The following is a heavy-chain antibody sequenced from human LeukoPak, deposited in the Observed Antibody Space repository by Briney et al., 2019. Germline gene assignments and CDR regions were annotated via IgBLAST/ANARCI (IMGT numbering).Heavy chain of an antibody. CDR3: AKAHSPYCSSTSCYSASYYYYYGMDV. Sequence: GGSLRLSCEASGFTFSSYAMSWVRQAPGKGLEWVSAISGSGGSTYYADSVKGRFTISRDNSKNTLYLQMNSLRAEDTAVYYCAKAHSPYCSSTSCYSASYYYYYGMDVWGQGTTVTVSS. D-gene: IGHD2-2*01. CDR2: ISGSGGST. J-gene: IGHJ6*02. CDR1: GFTFSSYA. V-gene: IGHV3-23*01.